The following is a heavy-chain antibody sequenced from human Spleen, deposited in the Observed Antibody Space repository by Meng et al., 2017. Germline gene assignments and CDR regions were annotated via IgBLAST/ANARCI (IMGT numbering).Heavy chain of an antibody. V-gene: IGHV4-4*02. D-gene: IGHD3-3*01. CDR2: VYYTGDT. Sequence: QMQLQESGPGLVRPSGTLSLTCGVSGDSIRSDKWWSWVRQPPGKGLEWIGEVYYTGDTNYNPSLKGRLTISVDTSKNQISLRLTSVIAADTAVYYCVYFWSGYFTSGQGTLVTVSS. CDR1: GDSIRSDKW. CDR3: VYFWSGYFT. J-gene: IGHJ5*02.